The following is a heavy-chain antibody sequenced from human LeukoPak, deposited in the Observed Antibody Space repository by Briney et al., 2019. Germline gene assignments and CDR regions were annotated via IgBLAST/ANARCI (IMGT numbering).Heavy chain of an antibody. D-gene: IGHD6-19*01. CDR3: AKDRIAVAGTGAFDI. V-gene: IGHV3-7*03. Sequence: PGGSLRLSCAASGFTFSSYWMSWVRQAPGKGLEWVANIKQDGSEKYYVDSVKGRFTISRDNAKNSLYLQMNSLRAEDTAVYYCAKDRIAVAGTGAFDIWGQGTMVTVSS. CDR1: GFTFSSYW. CDR2: IKQDGSEK. J-gene: IGHJ3*02.